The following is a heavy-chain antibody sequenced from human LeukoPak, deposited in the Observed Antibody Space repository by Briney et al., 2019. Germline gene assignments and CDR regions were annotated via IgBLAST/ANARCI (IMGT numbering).Heavy chain of an antibody. J-gene: IGHJ4*02. CDR3: ARGPAYYGLTHFFEY. V-gene: IGHV1-2*02. CDR2: IAPNLVDI. D-gene: IGHD4-17*01. CDR1: GFTFTDYY. Sequence: ASVKVSCKTSGFTFTDYYMHWVRQAPGQGLEWMGWIAPNLVDINLTQKFQGRVTMTRDTSISTAYMELSGLRSDDTALYFCARGPAYYGLTHFFEYWGQGTLVAVSS.